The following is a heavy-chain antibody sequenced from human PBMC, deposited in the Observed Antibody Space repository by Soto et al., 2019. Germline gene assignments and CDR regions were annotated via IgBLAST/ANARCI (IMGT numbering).Heavy chain of an antibody. J-gene: IGHJ5*02. D-gene: IGHD2-15*01. V-gene: IGHV4-59*08. Sequence: VSLTCTVSGGSISSYYWSWIRQPPGKGLEWIGYMYYGGRTNYNPSLKSRVTISVDTSKMQVSLKLSSVTAADTAVYFCARGTPSPLIVRSSRGPWFDPWGKGTLVTVSS. CDR2: MYYGGRT. CDR1: GGSISSYY. CDR3: ARGTPSPLIVRSSRGPWFDP.